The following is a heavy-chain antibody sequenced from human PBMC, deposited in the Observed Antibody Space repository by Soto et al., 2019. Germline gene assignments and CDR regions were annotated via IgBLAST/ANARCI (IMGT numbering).Heavy chain of an antibody. CDR3: ASSSPVTAAGGEGAFDI. D-gene: IGHD6-13*01. Sequence: SETLSLTCAVYGGSFSGYYWSWIRQPPGEGLEWIGEINHSGSTNYNPSLKSRVTISVDTSKNQFSLKLSSVTAADTAVFYCASSSPVTAAGGEGAFDIWGQGTMVTVSS. J-gene: IGHJ3*02. CDR2: INHSGST. CDR1: GGSFSGYY. V-gene: IGHV4-34*01.